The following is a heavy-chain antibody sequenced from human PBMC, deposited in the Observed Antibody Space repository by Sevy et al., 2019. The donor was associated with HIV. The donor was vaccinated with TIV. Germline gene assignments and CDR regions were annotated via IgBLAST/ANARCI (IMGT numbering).Heavy chain of an antibody. D-gene: IGHD3-3*01. CDR3: TSDGYYDFWSGSPKDWYYFDY. J-gene: IGHJ4*02. Sequence: GGFLRLSCAASGFTFSSYGMHWVRQAPGKGLEWVAVIWYDGSNKYYADSVKGRFTISRDNSKNTLYLQMNSLRAEDTAVYYCTSDGYYDFWSGSPKDWYYFDYWGQGTLVTVSS. CDR2: IWYDGSNK. CDR1: GFTFSSYG. V-gene: IGHV3-33*08.